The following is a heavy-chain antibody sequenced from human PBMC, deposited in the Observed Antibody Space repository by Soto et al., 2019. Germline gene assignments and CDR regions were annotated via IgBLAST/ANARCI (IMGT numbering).Heavy chain of an antibody. CDR3: ARHLTAGQLVRGGYYYYGIDV. V-gene: IGHV4-59*01. Sequence: SETLSLTCTVSGASINSYYWTWIRQPPGKDLEWIGYIYYTGSTDYNPSLKSRVTISIDTSKKQFSLKLSSVTAADTAVYYCARHLTAGQLVRGGYYYYGIDVSGPGTTVTVYS. CDR1: GASINSYY. D-gene: IGHD6-6*01. CDR2: IYYTGST. J-gene: IGHJ6*02.